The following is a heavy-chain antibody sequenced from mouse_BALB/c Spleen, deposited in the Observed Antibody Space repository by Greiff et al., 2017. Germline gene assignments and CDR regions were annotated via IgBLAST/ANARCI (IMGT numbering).Heavy chain of an antibody. CDR3: ARGAKYYAMDY. CDR1: GFTFSDYG. J-gene: IGHJ4*01. CDR2: ISNLAYSI. D-gene: IGHD1-3*01. V-gene: IGHV5-15*02. Sequence: EVQVVESGGGLVQPGGSRKLSCAASGFTFSDYGMAWVRQAPGKGPEWVAFISNLAYSIYYADTVTGRFTISRENAKNTLYLEMSSLRSEDTAMYYCARGAKYYAMDYWGQGTSVTVSS.